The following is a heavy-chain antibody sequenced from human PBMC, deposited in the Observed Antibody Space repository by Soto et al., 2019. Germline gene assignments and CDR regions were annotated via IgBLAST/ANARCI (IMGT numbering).Heavy chain of an antibody. Sequence: PGGSLRLSCAASGFTFSSYAMHWVRQAPGKGLEWVAVISYDGSNKYYADSVKGRFTISRDNSKNTLYLQMNSLRAEDTAVYYCARGYSYGTSYYYGMDVWGQGTTVTVSS. V-gene: IGHV3-30-3*01. CDR2: ISYDGSNK. CDR1: GFTFSSYA. J-gene: IGHJ6*02. D-gene: IGHD5-18*01. CDR3: ARGYSYGTSYYYGMDV.